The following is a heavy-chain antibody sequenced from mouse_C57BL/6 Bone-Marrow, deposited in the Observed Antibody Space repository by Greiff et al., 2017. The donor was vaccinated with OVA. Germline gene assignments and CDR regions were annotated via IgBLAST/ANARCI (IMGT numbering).Heavy chain of an antibody. D-gene: IGHD2-5*01. CDR3: ARISYYSKEDYAMDY. CDR2: IWWDDDK. Sequence: QVTLKVSGPGILQPSQTLSLTCSFSGFSLSTFGMGVGWIRQPSGKGLEWLAHIWWDDDKYYTPALKSRLTISKDTSKNQAFLKIANVDTADTATYYCARISYYSKEDYAMDYWGQGTSVTVSS. CDR1: GFSLSTFGMG. V-gene: IGHV8-8*01. J-gene: IGHJ4*01.